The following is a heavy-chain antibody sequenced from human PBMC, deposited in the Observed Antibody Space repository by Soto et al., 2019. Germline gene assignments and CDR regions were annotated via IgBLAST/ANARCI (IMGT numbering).Heavy chain of an antibody. CDR3: AAQPGGGGY. CDR2: IYSGGYT. J-gene: IGHJ4*02. V-gene: IGHV3-53*01. Sequence: EVQLVESGGGLIQPGGSLRLSCAVSGFTVSNNYMSWVRQAPGKGLEGVSVIYSGGYTAYGDSVKGRFTISRDNSKNNLYIQRDRPRAEDTAVYYWAAQPGGGGYWGQGTLVTVSS. D-gene: IGHD3-10*01. CDR1: GFTVSNNY.